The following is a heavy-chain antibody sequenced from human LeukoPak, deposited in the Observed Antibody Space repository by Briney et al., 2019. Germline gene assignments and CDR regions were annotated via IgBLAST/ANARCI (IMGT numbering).Heavy chain of an antibody. CDR2: ISGSGGST. CDR1: GFTFSSYA. D-gene: IGHD2-8*01. J-gene: IGHJ4*02. Sequence: GGSLRLSCAASGFTFSSYAVSWVRQAPGKGLEWVSSISGSGGSTYSADSVKGRFTTSRDNSKNTLYLQMNSLRAEDTALYYCAKDRSCTNDICHGDFDYWGQGTLVTVSS. V-gene: IGHV3-23*01. CDR3: AKDRSCTNDICHGDFDY.